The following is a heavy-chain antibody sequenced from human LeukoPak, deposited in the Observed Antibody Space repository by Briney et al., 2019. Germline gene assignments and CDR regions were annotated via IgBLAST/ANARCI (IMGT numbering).Heavy chain of an antibody. D-gene: IGHD5-18*01. J-gene: IGHJ6*03. V-gene: IGHV3-33*01. Sequence: QSGGSLRLSCAASGFTFSSCGMHGVRKAPGKGLEGVAVIWYDGSNKYYADSVKGRFTISRDNSKNTLYLQMNSPSAEDTAVYYCASLRGYSYGLFYYYMDVWGKGTTVTVSS. CDR3: ASLRGYSYGLFYYYMDV. CDR1: GFTFSSCG. CDR2: IWYDGSNK.